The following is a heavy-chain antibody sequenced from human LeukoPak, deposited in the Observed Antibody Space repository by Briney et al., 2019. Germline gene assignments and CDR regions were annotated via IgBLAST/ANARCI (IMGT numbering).Heavy chain of an antibody. CDR3: ASSGYQLPVNFDY. V-gene: IGHV7-4-1*02. J-gene: IGHJ4*02. CDR1: GYTFISYT. Sequence: ASVKVSCKASGYTFISYTMNWVRQAPGQGLEWMGWINTNTGNPTYAQGFTGRFVFSLDTSVNTAYLQISSLKAEDTAVYYCASSGYQLPVNFDYWGQGTLVTVSS. CDR2: INTNTGNP. D-gene: IGHD2-2*01.